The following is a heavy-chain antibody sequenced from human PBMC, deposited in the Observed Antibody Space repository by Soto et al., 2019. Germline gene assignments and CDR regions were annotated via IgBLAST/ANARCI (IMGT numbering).Heavy chain of an antibody. CDR1: GFIFRMYW. D-gene: IGHD3-10*01. Sequence: GGSLRLSCAASGFIFRMYWMHWVRQSPGKGLVWISRIYNDGSYTDYADSVKGRFTISRDNVNDTLYLQMNNLRAEDSGLYYCTRGPRPISTGTGAYWGQGTQVTV. J-gene: IGHJ4*02. CDR2: IYNDGSYT. V-gene: IGHV3-74*01. CDR3: TRGPRPISTGTGAY.